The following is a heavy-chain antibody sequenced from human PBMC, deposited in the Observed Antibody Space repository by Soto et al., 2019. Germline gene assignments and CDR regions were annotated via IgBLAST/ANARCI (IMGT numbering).Heavy chain of an antibody. D-gene: IGHD3-3*01. J-gene: IGHJ3*02. CDR2: ISGSGGST. V-gene: IGHV3-23*01. CDR1: GFTFSSYA. CDR3: AKDRRVLRFSSDAFDI. Sequence: GGSLRLSCAASGFTFSSYAMSWVRQAPGKGLEWVSAISGSGGSTYYADSVKGRFTISRDNSKNTLYLQMNSLRAEDTAVYYCAKDRRVLRFSSDAFDIWGQGTMVTVSS.